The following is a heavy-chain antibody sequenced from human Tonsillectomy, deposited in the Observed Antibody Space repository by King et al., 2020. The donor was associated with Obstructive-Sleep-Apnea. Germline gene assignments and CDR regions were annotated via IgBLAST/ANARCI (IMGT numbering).Heavy chain of an antibody. D-gene: IGHD6-25*01. V-gene: IGHV4-59*01. CDR2: IYYSGST. J-gene: IGHJ4*02. CDR3: ARVIAPGGNPPLIDY. Sequence: VQLQESGPGLVKPSETLSLTCTVSGGSISSYYWNWIRQPPGKGLEWIGYIYYSGSTNYNPSLKSRVTISVDTSKNQFSLKLSSVTAADTAVYFCARVIAPGGNPPLIDYWGQGTLVTVSS. CDR1: GGSISSYY.